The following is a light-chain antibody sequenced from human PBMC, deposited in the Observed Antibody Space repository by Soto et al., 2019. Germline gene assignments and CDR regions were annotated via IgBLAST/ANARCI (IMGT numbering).Light chain of an antibody. CDR1: SGSIASNY. V-gene: IGLV6-57*03. CDR3: QSYDSSNHQV. Sequence: NFMLTQPHSVSESPGKTVTISCTHSSGSIASNYVQWYQQRPGSAPTTVIYEDNQRPSGVPDRFSGSIDSSSNSASLTISGLKTEDEADYYCQSYDSSNHQVFGGGTKLTVL. J-gene: IGLJ2*01. CDR2: EDN.